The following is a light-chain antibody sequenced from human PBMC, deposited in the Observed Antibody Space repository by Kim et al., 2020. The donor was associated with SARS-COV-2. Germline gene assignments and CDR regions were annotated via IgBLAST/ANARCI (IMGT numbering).Light chain of an antibody. CDR1: SLRTYY. J-gene: IGLJ3*02. CDR2: GQN. Sequence: SSELTQDPAVSVALGQTVRITCQGDSLRTYYASWYQQKPGQAPVLVIYGQNNRPSGIPDRFSGYSPGHTASLNITGAQAEDAADYYCNSLERSGNHWVFG. CDR3: NSLERSGNHWV. V-gene: IGLV3-19*01.